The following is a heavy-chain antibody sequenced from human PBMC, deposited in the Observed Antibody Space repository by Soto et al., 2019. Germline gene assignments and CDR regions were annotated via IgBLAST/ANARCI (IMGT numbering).Heavy chain of an antibody. CDR2: IYPTGST. CDR1: GGSISSYY. D-gene: IGHD2-2*01. J-gene: IGHJ4*02. V-gene: IGHV4-4*07. Sequence: SETLSLTCTVSGGSISSYYCNWVRQSAGKGLEWIGRIYPTGSTTYNPSLKSRLTMSVDTSKNQFSLRLTSMTAADTAVYYCAKGRWKVVPCTMDNWGQGALVTVSS. CDR3: AKGRWKVVPCTMDN.